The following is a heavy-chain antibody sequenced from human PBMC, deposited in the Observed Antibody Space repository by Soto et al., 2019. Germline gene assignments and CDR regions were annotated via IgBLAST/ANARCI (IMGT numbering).Heavy chain of an antibody. Sequence: GLDLEWLALIYWDDDKRYSPSLKSRLTITKDTSKNQVVLTMTNMDPVDTATYYCAYRAGHDAFDIWGQGTMVTVSS. CDR3: AYRAGHDAFDI. J-gene: IGHJ3*02. D-gene: IGHD6-13*01. V-gene: IGHV2-5*02. CDR2: IYWDDDK.